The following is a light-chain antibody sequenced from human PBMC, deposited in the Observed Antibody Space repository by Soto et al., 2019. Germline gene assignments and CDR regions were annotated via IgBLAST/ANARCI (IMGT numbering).Light chain of an antibody. CDR3: QQYRT. CDR2: GAS. Sequence: IGLTQSPGTLSLSPGERSTLSCRASQSVSSSYLAWYQQKPGQAPRLLIYGASSRATGIPDRFSGSGSGTDFTLTISRVEPEDFAVYYCQQYRTFGQGTKVDI. J-gene: IGKJ1*01. V-gene: IGKV3-20*01. CDR1: QSVSSSY.